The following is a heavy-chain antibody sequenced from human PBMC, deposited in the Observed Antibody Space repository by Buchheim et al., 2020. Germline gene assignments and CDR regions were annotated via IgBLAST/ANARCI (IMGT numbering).Heavy chain of an antibody. J-gene: IGHJ2*01. Sequence: QVQLVESGGGVVQPGTSLRLSCAASGFTFGSYTMHWVRQAPGKGLEWVALISYDVDNKRYADSVKGRFTISSNNSKTTLYLQMNSLRPEDTAVYYCARVDDGYNFWYFDLWGRGTL. CDR3: ARVDDGYNFWYFDL. CDR1: GFTFGSYT. CDR2: ISYDVDNK. V-gene: IGHV3-30*14. D-gene: IGHD5-24*01.